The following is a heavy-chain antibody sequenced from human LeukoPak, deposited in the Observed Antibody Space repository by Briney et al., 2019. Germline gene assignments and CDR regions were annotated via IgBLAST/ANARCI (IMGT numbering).Heavy chain of an antibody. D-gene: IGHD2-2*01. CDR3: ARDYCSSTTCYLDY. CDR1: GYTFTNYG. Sequence: ASVKVSCKVSGYTFTNYGISWVRQAPGQGLEWMGWISGYNGNTNYAQKLQGRVTMTTDTSTTTAYMELRSLSSDDTAVYYCARDYCSSTTCYLDYWGQGTLVTVSS. CDR2: ISGYNGNT. V-gene: IGHV1-18*01. J-gene: IGHJ4*02.